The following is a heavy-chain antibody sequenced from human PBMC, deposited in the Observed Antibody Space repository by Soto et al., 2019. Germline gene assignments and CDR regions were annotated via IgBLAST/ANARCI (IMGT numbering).Heavy chain of an antibody. J-gene: IGHJ4*02. CDR2: IYHSGST. D-gene: IGHD3-10*01. CDR3: ARYSTTMVRGVISYYFDY. V-gene: IGHV4-4*02. Sequence: PSETLSLTCAVSGGSICSSNWWSWVRQPPGKGLEWIGEIYHSGSTNYNPSLKSRVTISVDKSKNQFSLKLSSVTAVDTAVYYCARYSTTMVRGVISYYFDYWGQGTLVTVSS. CDR1: GGSICSSNW.